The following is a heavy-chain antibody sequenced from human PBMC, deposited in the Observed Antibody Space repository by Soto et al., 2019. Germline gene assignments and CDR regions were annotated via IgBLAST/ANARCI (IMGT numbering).Heavy chain of an antibody. CDR1: GFTFSSYG. J-gene: IGHJ4*02. CDR3: AKGDGGCYLVRSY. V-gene: IGHV3-30*18. D-gene: IGHD1-26*01. Sequence: QVQLVESGGGVVQPGRSLRLSCAASGFTFSSYGMHWVRQAPGKGLEWVAVISYDGSNKYYADSVKGRFTISRDNSKNTLYLQMNSLRAEDTAVYYCAKGDGGCYLVRSYWGQGTLVTVSS. CDR2: ISYDGSNK.